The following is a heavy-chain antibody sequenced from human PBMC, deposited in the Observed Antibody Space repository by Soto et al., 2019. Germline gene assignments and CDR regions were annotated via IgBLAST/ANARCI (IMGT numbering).Heavy chain of an antibody. Sequence: GGSLRLSCAASGLTFSNAWMNWVRQAPGKGLEWVGRIKSKTDGGTTDYAAPVKGRFTISRDDSKNTLYLQMNSLKTEDTAVYYCTTAYCGGDCYSVWDYYYGMDVWGQGTTVTVSS. V-gene: IGHV3-15*07. CDR3: TTAYCGGDCYSVWDYYYGMDV. CDR1: GLTFSNAW. CDR2: IKSKTDGGTT. J-gene: IGHJ6*02. D-gene: IGHD2-21*02.